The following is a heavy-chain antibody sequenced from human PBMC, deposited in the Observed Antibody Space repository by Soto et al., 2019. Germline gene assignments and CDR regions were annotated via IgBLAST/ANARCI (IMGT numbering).Heavy chain of an antibody. J-gene: IGHJ5*02. Sequence: QVQLVQSGAEVKKPGASVKVSCKTSGFTFTKYGISCVRQAPGQGLEWMGWISVYNNNTKYAQKFQGRVAMTTDTSTSTASMELRTRRSDDTAVYYCARSSMHSWTDWFDPWGQGTLVTVSS. CDR2: ISVYNNNT. D-gene: IGHD2-2*01. CDR3: ARSSMHSWTDWFDP. CDR1: GFTFTKYG. V-gene: IGHV1-18*01.